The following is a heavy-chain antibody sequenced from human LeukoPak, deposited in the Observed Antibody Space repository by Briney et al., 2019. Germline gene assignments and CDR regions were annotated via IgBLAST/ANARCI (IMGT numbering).Heavy chain of an antibody. CDR1: GFTFGDYA. Sequence: GGSLRLSCTASGFTFGDYAMSWVRQAPGKGLEWVGFTRSKAYGGTTEYAASVKGRFTISGDDSKSIAYLQMNSLKTEDTAVYYCTRDLLLWFGELSNQFDYWGQGTLVTVSS. CDR2: TRSKAYGGTT. V-gene: IGHV3-49*04. D-gene: IGHD3-10*01. J-gene: IGHJ4*02. CDR3: TRDLLLWFGELSNQFDY.